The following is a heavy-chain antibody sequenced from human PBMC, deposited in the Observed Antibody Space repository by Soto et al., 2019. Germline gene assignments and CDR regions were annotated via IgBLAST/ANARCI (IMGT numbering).Heavy chain of an antibody. CDR1: GFTFSTYS. D-gene: IGHD6-6*01. J-gene: IGHJ6*02. CDR2: ISSRSYTI. Sequence: EVQLVESGGGLVQPGGSLRLSCAASGFTFSTYSMNWVRQARGKGLEWVSYISSRSYTIYYVDSVKGRFTISRDNAKNSLYLQMNSLRDEDTAVYYCARGGSSSDNGMDVWGQRTTVTVSS. V-gene: IGHV3-48*02. CDR3: ARGGSSSDNGMDV.